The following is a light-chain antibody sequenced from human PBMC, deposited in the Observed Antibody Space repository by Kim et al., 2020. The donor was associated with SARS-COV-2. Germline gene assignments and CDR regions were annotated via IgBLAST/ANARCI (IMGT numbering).Light chain of an antibody. J-gene: IGLJ1*01. CDR1: SSDVGSYDY. V-gene: IGLV2-14*01. CDR3: SSYTNTNTYV. Sequence: QSALTQPASVSGSPGQSITVSCTGTSSDVGSYDYVSWYQQHPGKVPQLIIYDVDKRPSGVSNRFSGSKSGDTASLTISGLQAEDEADYYCSSYTNTNTYVFGTGTKVTVL. CDR2: DVD.